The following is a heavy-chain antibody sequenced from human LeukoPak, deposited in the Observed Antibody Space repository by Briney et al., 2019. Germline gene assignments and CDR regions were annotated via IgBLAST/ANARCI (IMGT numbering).Heavy chain of an antibody. CDR1: GFTFSTSD. V-gene: IGHV3-13*01. CDR2: IGTGGDT. J-gene: IGHJ4*02. D-gene: IGHD6-19*01. CDR3: ARARGRVAVAGTLGY. Sequence: GGSLRLSCAASGFTFSTSDMHWVRQVTGKGLEWVSAIGTGGDTYYPGSVKGRFTISRDNAENTLYLQMGSLRAEDMAVYYCARARGRVAVAGTLGYWGQGTLVTVSS.